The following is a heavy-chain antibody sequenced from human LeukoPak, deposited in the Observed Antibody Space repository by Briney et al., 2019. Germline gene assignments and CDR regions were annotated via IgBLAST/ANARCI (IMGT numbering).Heavy chain of an antibody. CDR1: GFPFNSYC. CDR2: ISASGGAT. Sequence: PGESLTLPCSASGFPFNSYCLSGLLRPPPREGAGVSAISASGGATHYDPSLQGRINISRDNSENTLYLLMNSLRGEDTAIYYCALLGSKLLWRIDYWGQGTLVTVSS. J-gene: IGHJ4*02. V-gene: IGHV3-23*01. CDR3: ALLGSKLLWRIDY. D-gene: IGHD3-10*01.